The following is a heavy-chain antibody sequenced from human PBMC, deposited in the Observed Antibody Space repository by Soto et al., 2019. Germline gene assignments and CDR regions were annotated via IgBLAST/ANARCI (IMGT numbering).Heavy chain of an antibody. CDR3: TAGEY. CDR1: GFNDKDDW. Sequence: EVQLVESGGALVKPGESLRLSCAASGFNDKDDWMAWVRQAPGKGLEWLTKIKSDIHGGTTDYAAPVKDRCTMSRDASKNTVDLQMNSLKSDDTAVYYCTAGEYWGQGVLVTVSS. J-gene: IGHJ4*02. D-gene: IGHD1-26*01. CDR2: IKSDIHGGTT. V-gene: IGHV3-15*02.